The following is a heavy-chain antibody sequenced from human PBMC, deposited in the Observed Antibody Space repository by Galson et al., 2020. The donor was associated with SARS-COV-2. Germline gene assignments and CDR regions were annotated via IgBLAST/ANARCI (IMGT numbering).Heavy chain of an antibody. CDR3: ARTTYYDFWSGSDAFDI. Sequence: VSGPTLVKLTQTLTLTCTFSGFSLSTSGMCVSWIRQPPGKALEWHSRIDWDDDKYYSTSLKTRLTISKDTSKNQVVLTMTNMDPVDTATYYCARTTYYDFWSGSDAFDIWGQGKMVTVSS. D-gene: IGHD3-3*01. CDR2: IDWDDDK. CDR1: GFSLSTSGMC. V-gene: IGHV2-70*11. J-gene: IGHJ3*02.